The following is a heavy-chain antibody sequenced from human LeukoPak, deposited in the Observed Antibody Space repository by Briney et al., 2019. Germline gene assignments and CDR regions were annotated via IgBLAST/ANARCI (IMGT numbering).Heavy chain of an antibody. CDR2: IYYSGST. J-gene: IGHJ2*01. D-gene: IGHD2-2*01. Sequence: SETLSLTCTVSGGSISSYYWSWIRQPPGKGLEWIGYIYYSGSTNYNPSLKSRVTISVDTSKNQFSLKLSSATAADTAVYYCARVQYQLPTHCGWYFDLWGRGTLVTVSS. CDR3: ARVQYQLPTHCGWYFDL. CDR1: GGSISSYY. V-gene: IGHV4-59*01.